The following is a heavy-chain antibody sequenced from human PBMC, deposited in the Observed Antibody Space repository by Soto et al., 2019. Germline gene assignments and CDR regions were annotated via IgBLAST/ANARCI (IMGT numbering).Heavy chain of an antibody. CDR2: VYWDDDE. Sequence: QITLKESGPTLVKPTQPLTLTCTFSGFSLSTRGVGVGWIRQPPGKALEWLGLVYWDDDERYSPSLKSRLTITKDTSKNQVVLIMTNMDPVDTATYYCARDSSGYYGFDYWGQGTLVTVSS. D-gene: IGHD3-22*01. V-gene: IGHV2-5*02. CDR1: GFSLSTRGVG. J-gene: IGHJ4*02. CDR3: ARDSSGYYGFDY.